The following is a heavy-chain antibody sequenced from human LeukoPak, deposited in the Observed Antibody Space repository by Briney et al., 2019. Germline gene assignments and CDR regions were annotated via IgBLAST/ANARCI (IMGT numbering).Heavy chain of an antibody. J-gene: IGHJ5*02. CDR2: ISYDGSNK. CDR1: GFTFSSYG. Sequence: PGGSLRLSCAASGFTFSSYGMHWVRQAPGKGLEWVAVISYDGSNKYYADSVKGRFTISRDNSKNTLYLQMNSLRAEDTAVYYCSKDGSSWYSDWFDPWGQGTLVTVSS. V-gene: IGHV3-30*03. CDR3: SKDGSSWYSDWFDP. D-gene: IGHD6-13*01.